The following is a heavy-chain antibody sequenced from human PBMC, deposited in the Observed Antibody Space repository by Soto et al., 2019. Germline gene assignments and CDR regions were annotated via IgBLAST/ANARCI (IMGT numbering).Heavy chain of an antibody. Sequence: GESLKISCKGSGYSFTSYWISWVRQTPGKGLEWMGRIDPSDSYTNYSPSFQGHVTISADKSISTAYLQWSSLKASDTAMYYCARLDCSGGSCTFYYYGMDVWGQGTTVTVSS. CDR2: IDPSDSYT. J-gene: IGHJ6*02. V-gene: IGHV5-10-1*01. CDR3: ARLDCSGGSCTFYYYGMDV. CDR1: GYSFTSYW. D-gene: IGHD2-15*01.